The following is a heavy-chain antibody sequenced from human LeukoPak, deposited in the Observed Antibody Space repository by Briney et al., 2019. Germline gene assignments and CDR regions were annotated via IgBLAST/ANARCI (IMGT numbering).Heavy chain of an antibody. J-gene: IGHJ6*03. D-gene: IGHD6-13*01. Sequence: PGGSLRLSCAASGFTFSSYSMNWVRQAPGKGLEWVSSISSSSSYIYYADSVKGRFTISRDNAKNSLYLQMNSLRAEDTAVYYCARCIAAASSDYYYYYMDAWGKGTTVTVSS. CDR1: GFTFSSYS. CDR3: ARCIAAASSDYYYYYMDA. CDR2: ISSSSSYI. V-gene: IGHV3-21*01.